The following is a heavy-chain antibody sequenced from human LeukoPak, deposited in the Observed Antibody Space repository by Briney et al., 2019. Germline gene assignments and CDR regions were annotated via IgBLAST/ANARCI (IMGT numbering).Heavy chain of an antibody. CDR1: GYTFTSYG. Sequence: ASVKVSCKASGYTFTSYGISWVRQAPGQGREWMGWISAYNGNTNYAQKLQGRVTMTTDTSTSTAYMELRSLRSADTAVYYCARDGSGSYSYYYYMDVWGKGTTVTVSS. V-gene: IGHV1-18*01. J-gene: IGHJ6*03. CDR3: ARDGSGSYSYYYYMDV. CDR2: ISAYNGNT. D-gene: IGHD3-10*01.